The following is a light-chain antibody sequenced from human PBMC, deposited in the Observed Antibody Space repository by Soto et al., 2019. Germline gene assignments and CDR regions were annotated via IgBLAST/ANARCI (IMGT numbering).Light chain of an antibody. Sequence: IVMPQSPRFLPVTPGEPASISCRSSQSLLQTNGYSYLDWYLQKPGQSPHLLIYFVSNQASGVPARFSGSGSGTDFTLKINRLEAEDVGVYSCMQYLNPPLTFGGGTKVEIK. CDR3: MQYLNPPLT. V-gene: IGKV2-28*01. CDR2: FVS. J-gene: IGKJ4*02. CDR1: QSLLQTNGYSY.